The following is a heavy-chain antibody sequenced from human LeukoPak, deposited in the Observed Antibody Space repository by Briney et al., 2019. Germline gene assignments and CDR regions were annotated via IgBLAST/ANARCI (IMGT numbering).Heavy chain of an antibody. CDR1: GFIFSGYA. Sequence: GGSLRLSCVASGFIFSGYAIHWVRQAPGKGLEWVSLISYNGGRKEYADSVKGRFTIDRDNSKNTVYLQMNSLRPDDTAIYFCARQEARNYYYEGLDYWGQGNLDTVSS. CDR2: ISYNGGRK. CDR3: ARQEARNYYYEGLDY. J-gene: IGHJ4*02. V-gene: IGHV3-30*04. D-gene: IGHD3-22*01.